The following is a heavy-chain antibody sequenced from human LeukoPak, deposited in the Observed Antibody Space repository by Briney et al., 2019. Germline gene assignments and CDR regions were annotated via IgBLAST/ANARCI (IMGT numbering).Heavy chain of an antibody. D-gene: IGHD6-13*01. CDR3: ARAGSSWYKDNWFDP. J-gene: IGHJ5*02. V-gene: IGHV4-4*07. CDR2: IYTSGST. Sequence: SETLSLTCTVSGCSISSYYWSWIRQPAGKGLEGIGRIYTSGSTNYNPSLKSRVTMSVDTSKNQFSLKLSSVTAADTAVYYCARAGSSWYKDNWFDPWGQGTLVTVSS. CDR1: GCSISSYY.